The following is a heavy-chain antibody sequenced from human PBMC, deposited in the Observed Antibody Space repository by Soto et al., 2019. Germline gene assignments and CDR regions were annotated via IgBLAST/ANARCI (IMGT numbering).Heavy chain of an antibody. Sequence: SETLSLTCTVSCGSISSYYWSWIRQPPGKGLEWIGYIYYSGSTNYNPSLKSRVTISVDTSKNQLSLKLSSVTAADTAVYYCARADYDILTGYYPPVPNWFDPWGQGTLVTVSS. CDR2: IYYSGST. D-gene: IGHD3-9*01. J-gene: IGHJ5*02. CDR3: ARADYDILTGYYPPVPNWFDP. CDR1: CGSISSYY. V-gene: IGHV4-59*01.